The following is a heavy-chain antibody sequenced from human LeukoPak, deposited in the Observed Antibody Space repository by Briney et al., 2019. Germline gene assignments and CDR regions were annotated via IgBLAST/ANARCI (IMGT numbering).Heavy chain of an antibody. CDR2: IYPGDSDT. CDR3: ASGRLCSSTSCYTRSYAFDI. CDR1: GYSFTSYW. V-gene: IGHV5-51*01. Sequence: GESLKISCKGSGYSFTSYWIGWVRQMPGKGLEWMGIIYPGDSDTRYSPSFQGQVTISADKSISTAYLQWSSLKASDTAMYYCASGRLCSSTSCYTRSYAFDIWGQGTMVTVSS. J-gene: IGHJ3*02. D-gene: IGHD2-2*02.